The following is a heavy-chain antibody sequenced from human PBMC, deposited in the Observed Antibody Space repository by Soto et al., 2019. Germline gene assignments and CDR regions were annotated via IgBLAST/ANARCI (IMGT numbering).Heavy chain of an antibody. CDR1: GFSLSTSGVG. CDR2: IYWDDDK. D-gene: IGHD6-13*01. CDR3: THSAYISSWYGVLVDY. J-gene: IGHJ4*02. Sequence: QITLKESGPTLVKPTQTLTLTCTFSGFSLSTSGVGVGWIRQPPGKALEWLALIYWDDDKRYSPSLKTRLTITKDTSKTHVVLTMTNMDPVDTATYYCTHSAYISSWYGVLVDYWGQGTLVTVSS. V-gene: IGHV2-5*02.